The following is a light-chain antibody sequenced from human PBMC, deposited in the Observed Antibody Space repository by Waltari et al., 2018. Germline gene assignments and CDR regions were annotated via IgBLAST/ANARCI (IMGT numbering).Light chain of an antibody. Sequence: QSALTQPPSASGSPGQSVTISCTGTSSDVGGYNYVSWYQQHQGQAPKFLIYEVSKRPSGVPDRFSGSKSGNTASLTVSGLQAEDEADYYCSSYAGNNVVFGGGTKLTVL. J-gene: IGLJ2*01. CDR2: EVS. V-gene: IGLV2-8*01. CDR3: SSYAGNNVV. CDR1: SSDVGGYNY.